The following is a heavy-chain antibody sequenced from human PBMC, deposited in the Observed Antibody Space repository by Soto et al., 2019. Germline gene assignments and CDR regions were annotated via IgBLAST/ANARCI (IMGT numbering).Heavy chain of an antibody. CDR2: INPSGGST. Sequence: ASVKVSCKASGYTFTSYYMHWVRQAPGQGLEWMGIINPSGGSTSYAQKFQGRVTMTRDTSTSTVYMELSSLRSEDTAVYYCARALQLWSETYYYYGMDVWGQGTKVTVSS. CDR1: GYTFTSYY. V-gene: IGHV1-46*01. CDR3: ARALQLWSETYYYYGMDV. J-gene: IGHJ6*02. D-gene: IGHD5-18*01.